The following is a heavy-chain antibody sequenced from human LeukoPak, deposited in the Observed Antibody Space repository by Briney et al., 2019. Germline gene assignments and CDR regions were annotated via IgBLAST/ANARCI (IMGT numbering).Heavy chain of an antibody. V-gene: IGHV3-30*18. CDR3: AKGRVVGANDY. Sequence: PGGSLRLSCAASGFTFSSYGMHWVRQAPGKGLEWVAVISYDGSNKYYADSVKGRFTISRDNSKNTLYLQMNCLRAEDTAVYYCAKGRVVGANDYWGQGTLVTVSS. D-gene: IGHD1-26*01. J-gene: IGHJ4*02. CDR2: ISYDGSNK. CDR1: GFTFSSYG.